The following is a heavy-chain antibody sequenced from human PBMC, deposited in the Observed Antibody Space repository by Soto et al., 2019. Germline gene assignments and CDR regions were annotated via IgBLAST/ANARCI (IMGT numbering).Heavy chain of an antibody. Sequence: PGGSLRLSCAASGFTIRSYAMSWVRQAPGKGLEWVSTITDSGGSTYYADSVKGRFTISRDNSKNTLYLQMNSLRAEDTAVYYCAKDGGPSYYYYMDVWGKGTTVTVSS. CDR3: AKDGGPSYYYYMDV. CDR1: GFTIRSYA. J-gene: IGHJ6*03. V-gene: IGHV3-23*01. CDR2: ITDSGGST. D-gene: IGHD2-15*01.